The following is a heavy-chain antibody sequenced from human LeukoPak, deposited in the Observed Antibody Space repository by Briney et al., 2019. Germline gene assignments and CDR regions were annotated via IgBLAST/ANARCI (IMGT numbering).Heavy chain of an antibody. CDR2: ITPNSGGT. Sequence: ASVKVSCKASGYTFTGYYMHWVRQAPGQGLEWMGWITPNSGGTNYAQGFQGRVTMTRDTSISTAYMELSRLRSDDTAVYYCARGPDIVVVVAALNWFDPWGQGTLVTVSS. CDR1: GYTFTGYY. V-gene: IGHV1-2*02. D-gene: IGHD2-15*01. J-gene: IGHJ5*02. CDR3: ARGPDIVVVVAALNWFDP.